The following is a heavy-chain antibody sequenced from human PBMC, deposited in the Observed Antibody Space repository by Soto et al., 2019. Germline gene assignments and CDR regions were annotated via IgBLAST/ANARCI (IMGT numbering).Heavy chain of an antibody. CDR1: GYTFTSYG. Sequence: GASGKVSCKASGYTFTSYGISWVRQAPGQGLEWMGWISAYNGNTNYAQKLQGRVTMTTDTSTSTAYMELRSLRSDDTAVYYCASGVVYDSSGYYGYWGQGTLVTVSS. V-gene: IGHV1-18*04. D-gene: IGHD3-22*01. CDR3: ASGVVYDSSGYYGY. J-gene: IGHJ4*02. CDR2: ISAYNGNT.